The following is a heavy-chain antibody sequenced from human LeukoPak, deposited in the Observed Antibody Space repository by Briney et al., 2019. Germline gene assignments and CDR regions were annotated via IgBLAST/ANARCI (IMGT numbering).Heavy chain of an antibody. V-gene: IGHV4-39*01. D-gene: IGHD3-10*01. J-gene: IGHJ4*02. Sequence: PSETLSLTCTVSGGSISSSSYYWGRIRQPPGKGLEWIGSIYYSGSTYYNPSLKSRVTISVDTSKNQFSLKLSSVTAADTALYYCAKHYMGSSYNHGLDCWDQGTLVTVSS. CDR3: AKHYMGSSYNHGLDC. CDR1: GGSISSSSYY. CDR2: IYYSGST.